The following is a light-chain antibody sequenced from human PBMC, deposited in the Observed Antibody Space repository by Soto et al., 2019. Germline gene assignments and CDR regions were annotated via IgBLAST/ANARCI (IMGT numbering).Light chain of an antibody. V-gene: IGKV1-5*01. J-gene: IGKJ1*01. CDR3: QQYNSYSGT. Sequence: DIQMTQSPSTLSASVGDRVTITCRASQSISSWLAWYQQKPGKAPKLLIYDASSLESGVPSRFSGSGSGTEITLTISSLQPDDFATYYCQQYNSYSGTLGQGTQVEIK. CDR2: DAS. CDR1: QSISSW.